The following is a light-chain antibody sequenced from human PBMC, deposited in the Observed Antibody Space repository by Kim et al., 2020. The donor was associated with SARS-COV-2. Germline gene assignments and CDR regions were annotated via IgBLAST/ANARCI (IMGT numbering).Light chain of an antibody. V-gene: IGKV3-20*01. Sequence: EIVLTQSPGTLSLSPGERATLSCRASQSVSNSYLAWYQQKPGQAPRVLIYGASSRATGIPDRFSGSGSGTDFTLIISRLEPEDFAVYYCQQYGSSPYACGQGTKLEI. J-gene: IGKJ2*01. CDR1: QSVSNSY. CDR3: QQYGSSPYA. CDR2: GAS.